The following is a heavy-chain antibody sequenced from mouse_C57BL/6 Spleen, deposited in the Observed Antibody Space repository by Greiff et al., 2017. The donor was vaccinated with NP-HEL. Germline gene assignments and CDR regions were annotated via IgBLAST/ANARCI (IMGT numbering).Heavy chain of an antibody. Sequence: EVKLMESGAELVKPGASVKLSCTASGFNIKDYYMHWVKQRTEQGLEWIGRIDPEDGETKYAPKFQGKATITADTSSNTAYLQLSSLTAEDTAVYYCARDGSSHWYFDVWGTGTTVTVSS. CDR2: IDPEDGET. D-gene: IGHD1-1*01. J-gene: IGHJ1*03. V-gene: IGHV14-2*01. CDR3: ARDGSSHWYFDV. CDR1: GFNIKDYY.